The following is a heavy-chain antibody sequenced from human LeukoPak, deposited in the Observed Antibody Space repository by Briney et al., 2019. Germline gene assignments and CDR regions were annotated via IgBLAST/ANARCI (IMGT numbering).Heavy chain of an antibody. CDR3: ARHRDFWSGYSGMDA. D-gene: IGHD3-3*01. CDR2: INHSGST. CDR1: GGSFSGYY. V-gene: IGHV4-34*01. Sequence: SETLSLTCAVYGGSFSGYYWSWIRQPPGKGLEWIGEINHSGSTNYNPSLKSRVTISVDTSKNQFSLKLSSVTAADTAVYYCARHRDFWSGYSGMDAWGQGTTVTVSS. J-gene: IGHJ6*02.